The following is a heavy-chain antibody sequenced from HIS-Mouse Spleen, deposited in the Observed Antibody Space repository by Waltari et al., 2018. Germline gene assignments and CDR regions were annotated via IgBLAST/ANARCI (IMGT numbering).Heavy chain of an antibody. Sequence: QLQLQESGPGLVKPSETLSLTCTVSGGSISSSSYYWGWIRQPPGKGLEWIGSIYYSGSTYYNPSLKSRVTRSVDTSKNQFSLKLRSVTAADTAVYYCARDSIYCSGGSCQQDYFDYWGQGTLVTVSS. V-gene: IGHV4-39*07. J-gene: IGHJ4*02. CDR1: GGSISSSSYY. CDR2: IYYSGST. CDR3: ARDSIYCSGGSCQQDYFDY. D-gene: IGHD2-15*01.